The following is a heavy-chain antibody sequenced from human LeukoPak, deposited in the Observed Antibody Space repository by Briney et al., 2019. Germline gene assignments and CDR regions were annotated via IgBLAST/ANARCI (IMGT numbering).Heavy chain of an antibody. CDR1: GYTLTELS. D-gene: IGHD3-16*01. Sequence: GASVKVSCKVSGYTLTELSMHWVRQAPGQGLEWMGWINPNSGGTNYAQKFQGRVTMTRDTSISTAYMELSRLRSDDTAVYYCASLVWSRYDYFDYWGQGTLVTVSS. CDR2: INPNSGGT. V-gene: IGHV1-2*02. CDR3: ASLVWSRYDYFDY. J-gene: IGHJ4*02.